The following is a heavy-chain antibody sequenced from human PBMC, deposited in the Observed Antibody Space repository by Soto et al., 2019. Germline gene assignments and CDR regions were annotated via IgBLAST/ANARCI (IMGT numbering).Heavy chain of an antibody. CDR2: IGTSGDYI. CDR3: ARVFSSSWYFDY. D-gene: IGHD6-13*01. J-gene: IGHJ4*02. CDR1: GFSFSSYS. V-gene: IGHV3-21*01. Sequence: EVHLVESGGGLVKPGGSLRLSCAASGFSFSSYSRTWVRLAPGKGLEWVSSIGTSGDYIYYADSVKGRFTISRDNAKNSLYLQLNSVRAEDTAVYYCARVFSSSWYFDYWGQGTLVTVSS.